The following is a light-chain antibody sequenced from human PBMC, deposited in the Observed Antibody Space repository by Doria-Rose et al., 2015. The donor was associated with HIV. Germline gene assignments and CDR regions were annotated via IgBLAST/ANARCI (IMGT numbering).Light chain of an antibody. Sequence: AAIGDSVPITCRARHAVSPYLNWFQQEPGKAPKLLIYAASRLQSGVPSRFSGSGSGTDFTLTISGLQPGDFATYYCQQTYSSPPWTFGQGTKVEMK. CDR3: QQTYSSPPWT. V-gene: IGKV1-39*01. J-gene: IGKJ1*01. CDR2: AAS. CDR1: HAVSPY.